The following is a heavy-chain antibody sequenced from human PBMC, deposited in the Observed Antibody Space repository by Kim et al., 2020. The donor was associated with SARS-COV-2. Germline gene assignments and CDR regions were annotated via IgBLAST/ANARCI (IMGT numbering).Heavy chain of an antibody. CDR3: ARDGGSWRWFDP. CDR2: INHSGST. J-gene: IGHJ5*02. V-gene: IGHV4-34*01. D-gene: IGHD2-15*01. CDR1: GGSFSGYY. Sequence: SETLSLTCAVYGGSFSGYYWSWIRQPPGKGLEWIGEINHSGSTNYNPSLKSRVTISVDTSKNQFSLKLSSVTAADTAVYYCARDGGSWRWFDPWGQGTLVTVSS.